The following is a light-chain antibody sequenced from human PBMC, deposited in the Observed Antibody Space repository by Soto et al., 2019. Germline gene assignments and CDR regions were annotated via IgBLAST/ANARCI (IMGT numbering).Light chain of an antibody. CDR2: GTY. Sequence: EIQMTQSPSSLSASVGDRFTITCMASRGISNYLAWYQQKPGKVPKLLIYGTYTLQSGVPSRFSGSGSGTAFTLTISSLQPEDIATYYCHTYDSVPLTFGGGTKVEIK. CDR1: RGISNY. CDR3: HTYDSVPLT. J-gene: IGKJ4*01. V-gene: IGKV1-27*01.